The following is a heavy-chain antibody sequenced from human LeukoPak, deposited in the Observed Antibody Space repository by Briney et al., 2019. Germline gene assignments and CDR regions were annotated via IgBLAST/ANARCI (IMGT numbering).Heavy chain of an antibody. CDR2: IKQDGGQI. V-gene: IGHV3-7*01. J-gene: IGHJ5*02. Sequence: GGSLRLSCAASEFTFNSYWMSWVRQAPGKGLEWVANIKQDGGQIYYLDSVKGRFTVSRDNAKNSLYLQMNSLRAEDTAVYYCVKDQVVITTTGSWFDPWGQGTLVTVSS. CDR1: EFTFNSYW. CDR3: VKDQVVITTTGSWFDP. D-gene: IGHD3-22*01.